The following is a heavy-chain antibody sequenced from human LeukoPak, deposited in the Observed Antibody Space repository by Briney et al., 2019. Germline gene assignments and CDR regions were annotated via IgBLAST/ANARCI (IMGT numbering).Heavy chain of an antibody. CDR2: INPSGGST. V-gene: IGHV1-46*01. CDR1: GYTFTSYY. Sequence: ASVKVSCKASGYTFTSYYMHWVRQAPGQGLEWMGIINPSGGSTSYAQKFQGRVTMTRNTSISTAYMELSSLRSEDTAVYYCARVTYYYGSGSYWFDPWGQGTLVTVSS. J-gene: IGHJ5*02. D-gene: IGHD3-10*01. CDR3: ARVTYYYGSGSYWFDP.